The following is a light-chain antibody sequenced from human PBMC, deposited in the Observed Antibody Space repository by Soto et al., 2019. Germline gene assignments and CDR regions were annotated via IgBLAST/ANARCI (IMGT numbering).Light chain of an antibody. V-gene: IGKV1-6*01. J-gene: IGKJ1*01. CDR1: QDIRSV. Sequence: AILMTQSPXXXXASVGDRVTITCRASQDIRSVLGWYQQKPGKAPKVLIYSASNLQSGVPSRFSGSGSGTDFTLTITSLQPEDFATYYCLQHYNYPWTFGQGTKVEIK. CDR2: SAS. CDR3: LQHYNYPWT.